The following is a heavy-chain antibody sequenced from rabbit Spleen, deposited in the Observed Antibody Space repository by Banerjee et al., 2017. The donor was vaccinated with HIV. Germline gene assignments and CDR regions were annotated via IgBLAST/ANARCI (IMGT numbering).Heavy chain of an antibody. CDR1: GFDFNREA. V-gene: IGHV1S47*01. CDR3: ARDGGSSVYTQYYFDL. Sequence: QEQLEESGGGLVQPEGSLTVTCTASGFDFNREAMCWVRQAPGKRPEWIACIDNGDGSTYYANWVNGRFTVSRSPSLNTVTLHMTSLTAADTATYFCARDGGSSVYTQYYFDLWGQGTLVTVS. CDR2: IDNGDGST. J-gene: IGHJ4*01. D-gene: IGHD8-1*01.